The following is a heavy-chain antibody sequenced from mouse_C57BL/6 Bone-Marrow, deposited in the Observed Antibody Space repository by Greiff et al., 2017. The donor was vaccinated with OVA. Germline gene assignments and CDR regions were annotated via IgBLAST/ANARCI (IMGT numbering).Heavy chain of an antibody. CDR1: GYTFTSYW. CDR3: ASEVTTVVASYYFDY. CDR2: INPSNGGT. J-gene: IGHJ2*01. Sequence: VQLQQPGTELVKPGASVKLSCKASGYTFTSYWMHWVKQRPGQGLEWIGNINPSNGGTNYNEKFKSKATLTVDKSSSTAYMQLSSLTSEDSAVYYCASEVTTVVASYYFDYWGQGTTLTVSS. D-gene: IGHD1-1*01. V-gene: IGHV1-53*01.